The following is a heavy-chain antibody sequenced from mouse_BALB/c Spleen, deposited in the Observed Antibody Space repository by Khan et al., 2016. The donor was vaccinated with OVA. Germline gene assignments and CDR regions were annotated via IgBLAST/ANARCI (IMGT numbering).Heavy chain of an antibody. J-gene: IGHJ3*01. CDR2: ISYSGRT. V-gene: IGHV3-2*02. CDR3: VRGRAY. CDR1: GYSITSDYA. Sequence: EVQLVESGPGLVKPSLSLSLTCTVTGYSITSDYAWNWIRQFPGNKLEWVGYISYSGRTSYTPYLKSRISITRDTAKNQFFLQLNSVTTEDTATYFCVRGRAYWGQGTLVTVSA. D-gene: IGHD3-3*01.